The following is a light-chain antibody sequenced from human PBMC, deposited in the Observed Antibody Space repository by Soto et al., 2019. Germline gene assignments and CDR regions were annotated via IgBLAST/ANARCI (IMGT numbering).Light chain of an antibody. V-gene: IGKV3-20*01. CDR3: QQYGSSPLT. Sequence: ELVLTQSPGTRSLSPGERATLSCRASQTVNNNYLAWYQQIPGQAPRLLISGASGRATGTPDRFSGSASGTDFTLTISRLEPEDFAVYYCQQYGSSPLTFGGGTKADIK. CDR1: QTVNNNY. CDR2: GAS. J-gene: IGKJ4*01.